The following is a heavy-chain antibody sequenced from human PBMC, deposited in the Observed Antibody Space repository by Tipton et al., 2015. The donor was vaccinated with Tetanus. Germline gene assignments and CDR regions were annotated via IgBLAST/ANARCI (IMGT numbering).Heavy chain of an antibody. J-gene: IGHJ4*02. CDR2: SWYGGTDK. CDR3: AREADCSGGSCFSGDFDN. D-gene: IGHD2-15*01. V-gene: IGHV3-33*01. Sequence: SLRLSCAASGFIFSSYGIHWVRQAPGKGLEWVAVSWYGGTDKYYADSVKGRFTISRDNSKNTLYLQMSSLRAEDTAVYYCAREADCSGGSCFSGDFDNWGQGTQATVSS. CDR1: GFIFSSYG.